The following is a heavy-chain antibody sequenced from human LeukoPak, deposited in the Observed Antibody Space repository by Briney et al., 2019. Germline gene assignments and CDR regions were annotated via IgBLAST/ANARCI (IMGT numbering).Heavy chain of an antibody. V-gene: IGHV3-21*01. CDR1: GFTFSSYS. CDR2: ISSSSSYI. CDR3: ARAGTYSSSWYDY. Sequence: GGSLRLSCAASGFTFSSYSMNWVRQAPGKGLEWVSSISSSSSYIYYADSVKGRFTISRDNAKNSLYLQMNSLRAEDTAVCYCARAGTYSSSWYDYWGQGTLVTVSS. D-gene: IGHD6-13*01. J-gene: IGHJ4*02.